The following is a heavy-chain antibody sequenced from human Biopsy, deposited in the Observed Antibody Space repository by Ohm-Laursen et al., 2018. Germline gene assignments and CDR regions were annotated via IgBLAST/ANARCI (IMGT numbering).Heavy chain of an antibody. D-gene: IGHD3-10*01. J-gene: IGHJ5*02. CDR2: INDSGRT. V-gene: IGHV4-34*01. CDR1: GGSFSGYY. Sequence: SETLSLTCGVYGGSFSGYYCSWIRQPPGKGLEWIGEINDSGRTNYNPSLRSRATFSVDTSKNQFSLKLSSVTAADTAVYYCARGTNYYGSGRNRHWFDPWGQGTQVTVSS. CDR3: ARGTNYYGSGRNRHWFDP.